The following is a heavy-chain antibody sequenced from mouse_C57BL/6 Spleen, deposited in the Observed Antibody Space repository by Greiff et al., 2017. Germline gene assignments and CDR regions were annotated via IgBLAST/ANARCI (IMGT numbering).Heavy chain of an antibody. V-gene: IGHV1-54*01. CDR2: INPGSGGT. CDR1: GYAFTNYL. Sequence: QVQLQQSGAELVRPGTSVKVSCKASGYAFTNYLIEWVKQRPGQGLEWIGVINPGSGGTNYNEKFKGKATLTADKSSSTAYMQLSSLTSEDSAVYFCAREDSHRYYYAMDYWGQGTSVTVSS. CDR3: AREDSHRYYYAMDY. J-gene: IGHJ4*01.